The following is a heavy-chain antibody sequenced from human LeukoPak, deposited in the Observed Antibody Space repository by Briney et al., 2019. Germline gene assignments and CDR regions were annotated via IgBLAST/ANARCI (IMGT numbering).Heavy chain of an antibody. D-gene: IGHD1-1*01. CDR2: ISYDGSDK. V-gene: IGHV3-30*18. CDR3: AKDLLGQLALDY. Sequence: GRSLRLSCGASGSTFNRYGMHWVRQAPGKGLEWVAVISYDGSDKYYADSVKGRFSISRDNSKNTLYLQMNSLRAEDTALYYCAKDLLGQLALDYWGQGTLVTVSS. CDR1: GSTFNRYG. J-gene: IGHJ4*02.